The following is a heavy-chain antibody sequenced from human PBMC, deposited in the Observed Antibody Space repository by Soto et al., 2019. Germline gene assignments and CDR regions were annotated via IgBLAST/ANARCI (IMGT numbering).Heavy chain of an antibody. J-gene: IGHJ4*02. V-gene: IGHV4-4*02. D-gene: IGHD6-13*01. CDR1: GASMSTTDW. Sequence: SETLALTCAVSGASMSTTDWWSWVRQPPGKGLEWIGEIYHSGTTNYNPSLKSRLTMSVDKFKNHFSLTLTSVTAADTAVYYCAIPGAGDFDFWGQGTLVTVSS. CDR2: IYHSGTT. CDR3: AIPGAGDFDF.